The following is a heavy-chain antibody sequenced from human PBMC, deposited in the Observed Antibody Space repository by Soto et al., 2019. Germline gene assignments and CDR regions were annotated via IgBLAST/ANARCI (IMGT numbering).Heavy chain of an antibody. CDR2: ISYDGSNK. CDR3: AKDPGGYCSGGSCYSSLDY. CDR1: GFTFSSYG. V-gene: IGHV3-30*18. Sequence: PGGSLRLSCAASGFTFSSYGMHWVRQAPGKGLEWVAVISYDGSNKYYADSVKGRFTISRDNSKNTLYLQMNSLRAEDTAVYYCAKDPGGYCSGGSCYSSLDYWGQGT. J-gene: IGHJ4*02. D-gene: IGHD2-15*01.